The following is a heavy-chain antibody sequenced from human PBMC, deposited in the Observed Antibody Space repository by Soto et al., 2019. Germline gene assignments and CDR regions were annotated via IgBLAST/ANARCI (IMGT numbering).Heavy chain of an antibody. D-gene: IGHD2-2*01. V-gene: IGHV3-64D*06. CDR1: GFTFSSYA. J-gene: IGHJ5*02. Sequence: GSLILSCSASGFTFSSYAMHWVRQAPGKGLEYVSAISSNGGSTYYADSVKGRFTISRDNSKNTLYLQMSSLRAEDTAVYYCVKDRQYQLLSYNWFDPWGQGTLVTAPQ. CDR3: VKDRQYQLLSYNWFDP. CDR2: ISSNGGST.